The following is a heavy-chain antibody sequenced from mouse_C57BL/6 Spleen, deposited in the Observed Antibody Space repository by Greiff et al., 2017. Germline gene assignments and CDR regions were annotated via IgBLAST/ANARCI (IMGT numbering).Heavy chain of an antibody. V-gene: IGHV1-82*01. CDR2: IYPGDGDT. J-gene: IGHJ1*03. CDR3: ARSIIATVVGTREYFDV. D-gene: IGHD1-1*01. CDR1: GYAFSSSW. Sequence: QVQLQQSGPELVKPGASVKISCKASGYAFSSSWMNWVKQRPGKGLEWIGRIYPGDGDTNYNGKFKGKATLTADKSSSTAYMQLSSLTSEDSAVYFCARSIIATVVGTREYFDVWGTGTTVTVSS.